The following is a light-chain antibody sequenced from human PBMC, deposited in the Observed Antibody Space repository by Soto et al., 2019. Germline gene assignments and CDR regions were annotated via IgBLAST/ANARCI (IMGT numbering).Light chain of an antibody. CDR1: QSVTSN. CDR3: QQYNNWPRT. Sequence: EIVLTQSPGTLSLSPGERATLPCGASQSVTSNYLAWYQQKPGQAPRLLIFGASIRVTGIPDRFSGSGSGTEFTLTISSLQSEDFAVYYCQQYNNWPRTFGQGTKVDIK. V-gene: IGKV3D-15*01. CDR2: GAS. J-gene: IGKJ1*01.